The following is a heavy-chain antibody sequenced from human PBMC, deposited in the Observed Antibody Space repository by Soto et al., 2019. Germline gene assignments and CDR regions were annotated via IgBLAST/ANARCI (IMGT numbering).Heavy chain of an antibody. D-gene: IGHD3-3*01. CDR3: ARGWSGYRNGGLGYYYYYMDV. CDR1: GGSFSGYY. CDR2: INHSGST. V-gene: IGHV4-34*01. J-gene: IGHJ6*03. Sequence: SETLSLTCAVYGGSFSGYYWSWIRQPPGKGLEWIGEINHSGSTNYNPSLKSRVTISVDTSKNQFSLKLSSVTAADTAVYYCARGWSGYRNGGLGYYYYYMDVWGKGTTVTVSS.